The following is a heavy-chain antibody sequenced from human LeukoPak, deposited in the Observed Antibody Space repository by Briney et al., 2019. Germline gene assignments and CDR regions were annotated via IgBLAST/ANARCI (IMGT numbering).Heavy chain of an antibody. D-gene: IGHD6-19*01. V-gene: IGHV1-2*06. Sequence: AASVKVSCKASGYTFTGYYMHWVRQAPGQGLEWMGRINPNSGGTNYAQKFQGRVTMTRDTSISTAYMELSRLRSDDTAVYPCARGSDSSAWYFFDYWGQGTLVTVSS. CDR2: INPNSGGT. J-gene: IGHJ4*02. CDR3: ARGSDSSAWYFFDY. CDR1: GYTFTGYY.